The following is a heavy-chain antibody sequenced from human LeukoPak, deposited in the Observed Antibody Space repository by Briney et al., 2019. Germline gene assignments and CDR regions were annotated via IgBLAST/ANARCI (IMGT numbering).Heavy chain of an antibody. D-gene: IGHD4-17*01. Sequence: GESLKISCKGSGYRFTSYWIGWVRQMPGKGLEWMGIIYPGDSDTRYSPSFQGQVTISADKSISTAYLQWSSLKASDTAMYYCARALWDGDYAWVDAFDIWGQGTMVTVSS. V-gene: IGHV5-51*01. CDR3: ARALWDGDYAWVDAFDI. CDR2: IYPGDSDT. J-gene: IGHJ3*02. CDR1: GYRFTSYW.